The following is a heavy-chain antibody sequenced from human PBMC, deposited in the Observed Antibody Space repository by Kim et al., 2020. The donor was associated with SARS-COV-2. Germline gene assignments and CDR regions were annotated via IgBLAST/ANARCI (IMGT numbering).Heavy chain of an antibody. V-gene: IGHV1-2*04. J-gene: IGHJ3*02. CDR3: ARCSGGSCWYAFDI. Sequence: AQRFQGWVTMTRDTSSSTAYMELSRLRSDDTAVYYCARCSGGSCWYAFDIWGQGTMVTVSS. D-gene: IGHD2-15*01.